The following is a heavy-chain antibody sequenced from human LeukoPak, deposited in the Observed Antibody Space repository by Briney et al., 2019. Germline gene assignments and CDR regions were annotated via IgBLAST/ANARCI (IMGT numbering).Heavy chain of an antibody. CDR3: AHRRITNLWWSPFDY. CDR1: GFSLTSTAVG. CDR2: IYWDDDK. Sequence: KESGPTLVKATQTLTLTCTFSGFSLTSTAVGVGWIRQPPGRALEWLALIYWDDDKRYSPSLKSRLTITKDTSKNQVVLTMTNMDPVDTATYYCAHRRITNLWWSPFDYWGQGTLVTVPS. V-gene: IGHV2-5*02. D-gene: IGHD4/OR15-4a*01. J-gene: IGHJ4*02.